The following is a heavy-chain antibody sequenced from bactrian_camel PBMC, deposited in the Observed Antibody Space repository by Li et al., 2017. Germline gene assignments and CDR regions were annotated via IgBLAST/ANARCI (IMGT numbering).Heavy chain of an antibody. CDR2: IGGSGRSS. J-gene: IGHJ4*01. CDR1: GFSINTYA. D-gene: IGHD3*01. Sequence: VQLVESGGHLVQPGGSLTLSCAASGFSINTYAMSWVCQAPGKELEWVSAIGGSGRSSYYADSMQGRFTISRDNTMNTLYLQLNSLKTEDTAMYYCAKELGGQAGQGTQVTVS. V-gene: IGHV3-1*01.